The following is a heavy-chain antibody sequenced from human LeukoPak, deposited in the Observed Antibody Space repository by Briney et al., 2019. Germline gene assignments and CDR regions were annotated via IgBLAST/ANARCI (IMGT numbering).Heavy chain of an antibody. V-gene: IGHV4-59*01. Sequence: SETLSLTCTVSGGSISSYYWSWIRQPPGKGLEWIGYIYYSGSTNYNPSLKSRVTISVDTSKNQFSLKLSSVTAADTAVYYCARALLRDFWSGYYKYYYYMDVWGKGTTVTVSS. D-gene: IGHD3-3*01. CDR2: IYYSGST. CDR1: GGSISSYY. CDR3: ARALLRDFWSGYYKYYYYMDV. J-gene: IGHJ6*03.